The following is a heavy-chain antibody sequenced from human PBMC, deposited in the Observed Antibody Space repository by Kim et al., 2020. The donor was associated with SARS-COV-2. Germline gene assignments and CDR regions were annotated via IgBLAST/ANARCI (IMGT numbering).Heavy chain of an antibody. CDR1: GYTVTSFS. Sequence: ASVKVSCKASGYTVTSFSFSWVRQAPGQGLEWMGWISAYNGNTNYAQNLQGRVTMTTDTSTSTAYMELRGLRSDDTAVYYCARVMLGYSTSVPHYYHGMD. V-gene: IGHV1-18*01. CDR3: ARVMLGYSTSVPHYYHGMD. J-gene: IGHJ6*01. CDR2: ISAYNGNT. D-gene: IGHD6-13*01.